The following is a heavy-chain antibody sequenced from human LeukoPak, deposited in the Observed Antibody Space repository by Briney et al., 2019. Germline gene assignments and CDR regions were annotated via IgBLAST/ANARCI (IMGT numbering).Heavy chain of an antibody. CDR1: GFTFSDAW. D-gene: IGHD6-13*01. Sequence: GGSLRLSCAGSGFTFSDAWMTWIRQAPGKGPEWVANIKPDGGQKYYVDSVKGRFTISRDNARNSLYLQMNSLRAEDTAVYYCASPPVAAGGNVYFQHWGQGTLVAVSS. CDR2: IKPDGGQK. J-gene: IGHJ1*01. V-gene: IGHV3-7*02. CDR3: ASPPVAAGGNVYFQH.